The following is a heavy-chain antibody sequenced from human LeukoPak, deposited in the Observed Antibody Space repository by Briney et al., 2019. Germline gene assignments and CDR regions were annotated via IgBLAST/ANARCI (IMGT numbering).Heavy chain of an antibody. CDR3: ARALHYLDY. J-gene: IGHJ4*02. CDR1: GFTFSSYA. V-gene: IGHV3-30-3*01. CDR2: ISYDGSNK. Sequence: GGSLRLSCAASGFTFSSYAMHWVRQAPGKGLEWVAVISYDGSNKNYADSVKGRFTISRDNSKNTLYLQMNSLRAEDTAVYYCARALHYLDYWGQGTLVTVSS.